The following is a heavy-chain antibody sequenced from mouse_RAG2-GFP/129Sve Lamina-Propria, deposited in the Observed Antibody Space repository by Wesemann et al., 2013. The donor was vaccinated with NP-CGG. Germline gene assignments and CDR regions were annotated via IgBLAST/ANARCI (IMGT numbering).Heavy chain of an antibody. CDR1: GFTFSDYG. V-gene: IGHV5-17*01. J-gene: IGHJ2*01. CDR3: ANLLTGTVDY. Sequence: EVQLVESGGGLVKPGGSLKLSCAASGFTFSDYGMHWVRQAPEKGLEWVAYISSGSSTIYYADTVKGRFTISRDNAKNTLFLQMTSLRSEDTAMYYCANLLTGTVDYWGQGTTLTVSS. CDR2: ISSGSSTI. D-gene: IGHD4-1*01.